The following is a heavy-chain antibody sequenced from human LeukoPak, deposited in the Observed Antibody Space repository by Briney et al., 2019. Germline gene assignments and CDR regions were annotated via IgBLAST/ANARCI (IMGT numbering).Heavy chain of an antibody. CDR2: INYTGST. CDR1: GGSFSTYY. CDR3: ARGIKAGLGEAPAY. J-gene: IGHJ4*02. Sequence: SETRSLTWTVAGGSFSTYYWSWIRQPPGKGLEWIGYINYTGSTTYSPSPKSRVTISVDASKSQFSLKLTSVTAADTAVYYCARGIKAGLGEAPAYWGQGTLVTVSS. D-gene: IGHD3-10*01. V-gene: IGHV4-59*01.